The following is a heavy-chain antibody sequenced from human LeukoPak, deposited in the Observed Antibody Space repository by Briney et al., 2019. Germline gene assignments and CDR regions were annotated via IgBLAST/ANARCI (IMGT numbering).Heavy chain of an antibody. Sequence: PGGSLRLSCAASGFTFSGYWMSWVRQAPVKGLEWVANIKQDGSEKDYVDSVKGRFTISRDNAKNSLFLQMNGLRVEDTAVYYCTREWGVAIPAAALDNWGQGTLVTVSS. D-gene: IGHD2-2*01. CDR3: TREWGVAIPAAALDN. CDR2: IKQDGSEK. V-gene: IGHV3-7*01. CDR1: GFTFSGYW. J-gene: IGHJ4*02.